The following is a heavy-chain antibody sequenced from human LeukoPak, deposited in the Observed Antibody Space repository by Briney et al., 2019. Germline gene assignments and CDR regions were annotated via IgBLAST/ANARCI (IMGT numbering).Heavy chain of an antibody. CDR2: ISYDGSNK. J-gene: IGHJ4*02. CDR3: ARIRSSGWVFDY. Sequence: GGSLRLSCAASGFTFSSYGMHWVRQAPGKGLEWVAVISYDGSNKYYADSVKGRFTISRDNSKNTLYLQMNSLRAEDTAVYYCARIRSSGWVFDYWGQGTLVTVSS. V-gene: IGHV3-30*03. D-gene: IGHD6-19*01. CDR1: GFTFSSYG.